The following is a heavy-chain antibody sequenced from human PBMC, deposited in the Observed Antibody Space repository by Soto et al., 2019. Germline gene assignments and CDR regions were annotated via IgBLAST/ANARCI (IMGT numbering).Heavy chain of an antibody. V-gene: IGHV3-23*01. CDR3: ARTREGFLEWLPAYYFDS. Sequence: GGSLRLSCAASGFTFCSYAMSWVRQAPGKGLEWVSGISVSGGSTYYADSVKGRFTISRENSKNTLYMQMNSLRAEDTAVYYCARTREGFLEWLPAYYFDSWGQGTLVTVSS. CDR2: ISVSGGST. D-gene: IGHD3-3*01. CDR1: GFTFCSYA. J-gene: IGHJ4*02.